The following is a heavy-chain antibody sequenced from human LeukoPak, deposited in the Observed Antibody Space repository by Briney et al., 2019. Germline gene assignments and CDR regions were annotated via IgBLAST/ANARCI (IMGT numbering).Heavy chain of an antibody. CDR2: IYYSGST. J-gene: IGHJ4*02. D-gene: IGHD6-19*01. Sequence: SETLSLTCTVSGGAISSYYWSWIRQPPGKGLEWIGYIYYSGSTNYNPSLKSRVTISVDTSKNQFSLKLSSVTAADTAVYYCARGRSSGWFGYWGQGTLVTVSS. CDR3: ARGRSSGWFGY. CDR1: GGAISSYY. V-gene: IGHV4-59*01.